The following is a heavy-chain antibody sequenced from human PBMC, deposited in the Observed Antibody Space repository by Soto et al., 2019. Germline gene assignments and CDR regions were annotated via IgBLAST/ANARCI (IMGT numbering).Heavy chain of an antibody. CDR3: ARKPITYYYDSSGYFLFDY. CDR2: ISAYNGNT. J-gene: IGHJ4*02. D-gene: IGHD3-22*01. CDR1: GYTFTSYG. V-gene: IGHV1-18*01. Sequence: QVQLVQSGAEVKKPGASVKVSCKASGYTFTSYGISWVRQAPGQGLEWMGWISAYNGNTNYAQKLQGRVTMTTDTSTSTAYMELRSLRSDDTAVYYFARKPITYYYDSSGYFLFDYWGQGTLVTVSS.